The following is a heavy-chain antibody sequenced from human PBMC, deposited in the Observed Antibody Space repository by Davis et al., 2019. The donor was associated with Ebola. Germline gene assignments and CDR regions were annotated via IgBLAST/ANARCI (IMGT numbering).Heavy chain of an antibody. CDR3: ARGAFGSNYMDV. V-gene: IGHV3-13*05. J-gene: IGHJ6*03. Sequence: GESLKISCAASGFTFSSYAMSWVRQAPGKGLEWVSAIGTAGDPYYPGSVKGRFTISRENAKNSLYLQMNSLRAGDTAVYYCARGAFGSNYMDVWGKGTTVTVSS. D-gene: IGHD3-3*01. CDR2: IGTAGDP. CDR1: GFTFSSYA.